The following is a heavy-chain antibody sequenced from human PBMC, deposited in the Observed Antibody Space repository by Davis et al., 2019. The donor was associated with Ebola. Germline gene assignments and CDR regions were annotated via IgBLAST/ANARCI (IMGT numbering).Heavy chain of an antibody. CDR2: IYYSGST. Sequence: PSETLSLTYTVSGGSISSYYWSWIRQPPGKGLEWIGYIYYSGSTNYNPSLKSRVTISVDTSKNQFSLKLSSVTAADTAVYYCARHDYGDYTLDYWGQGTLVTVSS. CDR3: ARHDYGDYTLDY. D-gene: IGHD4-17*01. V-gene: IGHV4-59*08. CDR1: GGSISSYY. J-gene: IGHJ4*02.